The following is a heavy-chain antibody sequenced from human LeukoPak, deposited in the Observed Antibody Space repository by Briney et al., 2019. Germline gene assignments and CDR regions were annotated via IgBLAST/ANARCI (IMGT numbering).Heavy chain of an antibody. CDR2: INHSGST. V-gene: IGHV4-34*01. J-gene: IGHJ4*02. CDR1: GGSFSGYY. CDR3: ARVGVTTVRLYFDY. D-gene: IGHD4-11*01. Sequence: SENLSLTCAVYGGSFSGYYWSWIRQPPGKGLEWIGEINHSGSTNYNPSLKSRVTISVDTSKNQFSQKLSSVTAADTAVYYCARVGVTTVRLYFDYWGQGTRVSVSS.